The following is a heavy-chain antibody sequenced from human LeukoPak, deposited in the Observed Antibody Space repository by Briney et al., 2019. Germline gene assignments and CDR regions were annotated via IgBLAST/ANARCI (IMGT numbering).Heavy chain of an antibody. CDR1: GFTFSSYA. CDR2: ISNSGGFT. J-gene: IGHJ4*02. D-gene: IGHD6-13*01. Sequence: GGSLRLSCAASGFTFSSYAMTWVGQAPGKGLEWVSGISNSGGFTYYADSVKGRLTISRDNSKNTLYLQMNSLRAEDTALYYCAILYSTNYWGQGTLVTVSS. CDR3: AILYSTNY. V-gene: IGHV3-23*01.